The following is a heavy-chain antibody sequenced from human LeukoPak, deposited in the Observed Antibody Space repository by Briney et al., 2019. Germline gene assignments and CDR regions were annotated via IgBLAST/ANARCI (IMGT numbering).Heavy chain of an antibody. CDR1: GGSISSGCYY. V-gene: IGHV4-61*09. CDR3: ARDTYHYDISGYYLLDY. Sequence: SETLSLTCTVSGGSISSGCYYWSWIRQPAGKGWEWIGHIYTSGSTNYNPSLNRRVPISMATSKNQLYLSLTYVAAPDTATYYCARDTYHYDISGYYLLDYCGQGTLGTVSS. J-gene: IGHJ4*02. D-gene: IGHD3-22*01. CDR2: IYTSGST.